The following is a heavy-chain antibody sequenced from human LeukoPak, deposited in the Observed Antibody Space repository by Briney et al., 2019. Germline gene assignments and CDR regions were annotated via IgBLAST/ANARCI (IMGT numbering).Heavy chain of an antibody. CDR3: ARASYSYDINGWVPFDY. D-gene: IGHD3-22*01. CDR1: GNSISSGDNY. J-gene: IGHJ4*02. V-gene: IGHV4-61*02. CDR2: IYTSGST. Sequence: SETLSLTCTGSGNSISSGDNYWSWIRQPAGKGLEWIGRIYTSGSTNYNPSLESRVTISGDTSKNQFSLRLSSVTAADTAVYYCARASYSYDINGWVPFDYWGQGTLVTVSS.